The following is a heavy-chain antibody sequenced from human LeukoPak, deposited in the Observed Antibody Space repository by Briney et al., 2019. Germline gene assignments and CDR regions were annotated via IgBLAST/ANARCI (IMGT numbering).Heavy chain of an antibody. J-gene: IGHJ4*02. CDR3: ARTDCSSSSCYELDY. CDR2: ISSSGRTI. D-gene: IGHD2-2*01. CDR1: GFTFSDYY. Sequence: GGSLRLSCAGSGFTFSDYYMSWIRQAPGKGLEWVSSISSSGRTIYYADSVKGRLTISRDNAKNSLYLQMNSLRAEDTAVYYCARTDCSSSSCYELDYWGQGTLVTVSS. V-gene: IGHV3-11*04.